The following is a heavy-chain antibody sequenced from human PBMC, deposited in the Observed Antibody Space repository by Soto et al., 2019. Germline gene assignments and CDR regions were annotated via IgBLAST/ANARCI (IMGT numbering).Heavy chain of an antibody. D-gene: IGHD3-3*01. J-gene: IGHJ4*02. V-gene: IGHV3-48*01. Sequence: GWSLRLSCAASGFTFSSYSMNWVRQATGKGLEWVSYISSSSSTIYYADSVKGRFTISRDNAKNSLYLQMNSLRAEDTAVYYCARDFPVLRFLEWTPTPSYYFDYWGQGTLVTVSS. CDR2: ISSSSSTI. CDR1: GFTFSSYS. CDR3: ARDFPVLRFLEWTPTPSYYFDY.